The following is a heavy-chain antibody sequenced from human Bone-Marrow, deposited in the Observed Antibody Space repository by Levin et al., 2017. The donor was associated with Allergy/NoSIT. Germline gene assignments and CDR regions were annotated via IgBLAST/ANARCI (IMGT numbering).Heavy chain of an antibody. Sequence: LSLTCAASGFTFSNFAMHWVRQAPGKGLEWVAVISYDGGNKYYADSVKGRFTISRDNSKNTLYLQMNSLRVEDTAVYYCARDWDRSGWYDSLADYWGQGTLVTVS. V-gene: IGHV3-30-3*01. CDR3: ARDWDRSGWYDSLADY. D-gene: IGHD6-19*01. J-gene: IGHJ4*02. CDR1: GFTFSNFA. CDR2: ISYDGGNK.